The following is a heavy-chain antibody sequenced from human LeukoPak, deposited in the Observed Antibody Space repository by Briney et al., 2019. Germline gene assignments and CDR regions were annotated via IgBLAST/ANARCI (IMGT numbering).Heavy chain of an antibody. J-gene: IGHJ4*02. Sequence: PSETLSLTCTVSGGSISSSSYYWGWIRQPPGKGLEWIGSIYHSGSTNYNPSLKSRVTISVDTSKNQFSLKLSSVTAADTAVYYCARGGVGATVDFDYWGQGTLVTVSS. CDR3: ARGGVGATVDFDY. D-gene: IGHD1-26*01. CDR2: IYHSGST. V-gene: IGHV4-39*07. CDR1: GGSISSSSYY.